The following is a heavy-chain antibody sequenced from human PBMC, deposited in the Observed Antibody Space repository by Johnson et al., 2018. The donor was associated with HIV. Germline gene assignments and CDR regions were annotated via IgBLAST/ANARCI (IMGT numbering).Heavy chain of an antibody. J-gene: IGHJ3*02. CDR2: IRYDGSNK. CDR1: GFTFSSYG. CDR3: AKCIWGSSLIDAFDI. V-gene: IGHV3-30*02. D-gene: IGHD6-13*01. Sequence: QVQLVESGGGVVQPGGSLTLSCAASGFTFSSYGMHWVRQAPGKGLEWVAFIRYDGSNKYYADSVKGRFTISRDNSQNTLHLQMNSLRAEDTAVYYCAKCIWGSSLIDAFDIWGQGTMVTVSS.